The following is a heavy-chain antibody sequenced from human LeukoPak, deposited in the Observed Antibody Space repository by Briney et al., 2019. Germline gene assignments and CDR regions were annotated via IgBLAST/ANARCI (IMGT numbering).Heavy chain of an antibody. CDR2: ISYDGSNE. CDR3: ANLEPVPGGGAFDI. CDR1: GFIFNTYA. V-gene: IGHV3-30-3*01. J-gene: IGHJ3*02. D-gene: IGHD1-14*01. Sequence: GGSLRLSCAASGFIFNTYAMHWVRQAPGKGLEWVAVISYDGSNEYYADSVRGRFTISRDNSKNTLYMQMNSLSVEDTAVYYCANLEPVPGGGAFDIWGQGTMVTVSS.